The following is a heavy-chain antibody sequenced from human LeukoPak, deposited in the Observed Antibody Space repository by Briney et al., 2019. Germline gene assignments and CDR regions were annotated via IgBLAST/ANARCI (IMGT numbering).Heavy chain of an antibody. CDR3: AKVRRELLEFDS. Sequence: PGGSLRLSCAASGFPFSSYVMSWVRQAPGKGLEFVASMSNSGGGTDYADSVKGRFTISRDNPKNTLSLQMNSLRAEDTAVYYCAKVRRELLEFDSWGQGTLVTVSS. J-gene: IGHJ4*02. CDR2: MSNSGGGT. CDR1: GFPFSSYV. V-gene: IGHV3-23*01. D-gene: IGHD1-26*01.